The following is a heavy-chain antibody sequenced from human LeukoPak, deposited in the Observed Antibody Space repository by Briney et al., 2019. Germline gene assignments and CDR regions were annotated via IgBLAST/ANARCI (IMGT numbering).Heavy chain of an antibody. D-gene: IGHD3-10*01. Sequence: SETLSLTCTVSGGSISSYYWSWIRQPAGKGLEWIGYIYYSGSTYYNPSLKSRVTISVDTSKNQFSLKLSSVTAADTAVYYCVREIAPNYYGSGGFDYWGQGTLVTVSS. V-gene: IGHV4-59*06. J-gene: IGHJ4*02. CDR3: VREIAPNYYGSGGFDY. CDR1: GGSISSYY. CDR2: IYYSGST.